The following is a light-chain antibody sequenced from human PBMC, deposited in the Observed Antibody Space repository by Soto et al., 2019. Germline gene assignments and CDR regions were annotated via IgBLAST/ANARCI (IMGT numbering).Light chain of an antibody. V-gene: IGLV1-40*01. Sequence: QSVVTQPPSVSGAPGQRVTISCTGSSSNIGAGYDVHWYQQLPGTAPKLLIYGNSNRPSGVPDRFSGSKSGTSASLAITGLEAEDDADYYCQSYDSSLSALFGGGTKVTVL. CDR1: SSNIGAGYD. CDR3: QSYDSSLSAL. CDR2: GNS. J-gene: IGLJ3*02.